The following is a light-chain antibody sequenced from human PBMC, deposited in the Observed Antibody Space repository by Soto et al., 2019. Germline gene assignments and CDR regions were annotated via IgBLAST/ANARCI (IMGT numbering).Light chain of an antibody. CDR2: GAT. J-gene: IGKJ5*01. CDR1: QSVSIL. CDR3: QQRSNWPIT. Sequence: EIVMTQSPATLSVSPGARAPLSCRASQSVSILLAWYQQKPGQAPRLLIHGATTRATGVSARFSGSGSGTDFTLTISSLEPEDFAVYFCQQRSNWPITFGQGTRLEIK. V-gene: IGKV3-11*01.